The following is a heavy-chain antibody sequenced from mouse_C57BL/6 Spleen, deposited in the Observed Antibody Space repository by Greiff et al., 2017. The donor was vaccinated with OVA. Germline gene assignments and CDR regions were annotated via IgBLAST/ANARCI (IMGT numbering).Heavy chain of an antibody. V-gene: IGHV1-20*01. J-gene: IGHJ1*03. CDR1: GYSFTGYF. CDR2: INPYNGDT. CDR3: ARDHYYGSSYHVSYWYFDV. D-gene: IGHD1-1*01. Sequence: VQLQQSGPELVKPGDSVKISCKASGYSFTGYFMNWVMQSPGKSLEWIGRINPYNGDTFYNQKFKGKATLTVDKSSSTAHMELRSLTSEDSAVYYCARDHYYGSSYHVSYWYFDVWGTGTTVTVSS.